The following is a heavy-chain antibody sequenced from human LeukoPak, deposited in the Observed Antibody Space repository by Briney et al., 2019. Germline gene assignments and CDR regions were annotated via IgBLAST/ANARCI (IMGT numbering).Heavy chain of an antibody. V-gene: IGHV3-23*01. CDR1: GFTFSSYA. CDR3: AKDGEGYSSSWYFDY. J-gene: IGHJ4*02. CDR2: ISGSGGST. D-gene: IGHD6-13*01. Sequence: GGSLRLSCAASGFTFSSYAMSWVRQAPGKGLEWVSAISGSGGSTYYADSVKGRFTISRDNSKNTLYLQMNSLRAEDTAVYYCAKDGEGYSSSWYFDYWGQGTLVTVSS.